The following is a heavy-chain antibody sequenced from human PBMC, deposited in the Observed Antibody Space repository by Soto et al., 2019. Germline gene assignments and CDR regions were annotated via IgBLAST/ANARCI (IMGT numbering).Heavy chain of an antibody. CDR2: ISSSSSYI. D-gene: IGHD2-21*02. Sequence: EVQVLESGGGLVQPGGSLRLSCAASGFTCSSYDMSWVRQAPGKGLEWVSSISSSSSYIYYADSVKGRFTISRDNAKNSLYLQMNSLRAEDTAVYYCARDLAEHIVVVTATGDYWGQGTLVTVSS. CDR3: ARDLAEHIVVVTATGDY. CDR1: GFTCSSYD. V-gene: IGHV3-21*01. J-gene: IGHJ4*02.